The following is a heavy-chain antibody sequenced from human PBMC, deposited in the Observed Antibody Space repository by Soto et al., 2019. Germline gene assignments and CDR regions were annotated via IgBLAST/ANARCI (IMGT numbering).Heavy chain of an antibody. CDR2: IYNTGNT. V-gene: IGHV4-38-2*02. CDR3: ARGVTLVRGVIHTPYFDY. CDR1: GDSIRSSSY. Sequence: SETLSLTCTVSGDSIRSSSYWGWIRQPPGKGLEWIGSIYNTGNTYYNPSLNSQVTISVDTSKNQFSLKLISVTAADTAVYYCARGVTLVRGVIHTPYFDYWGQGALVTVSS. D-gene: IGHD3-10*01. J-gene: IGHJ4*02.